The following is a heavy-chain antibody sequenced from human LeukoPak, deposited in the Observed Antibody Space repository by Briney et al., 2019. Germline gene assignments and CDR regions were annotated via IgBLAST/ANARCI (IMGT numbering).Heavy chain of an antibody. V-gene: IGHV3-66*01. D-gene: IGHD3-10*01. Sequence: GGSLRLSCAASGFTVSSNYMSWVRQAPGKGLEWVSVIYSGGSTYYADSVKGRFTISRDNSKNTLYLQMNSLRAEDTAVYYCAKGFRLGVRGEGYFQHWGQGTLVTVSS. CDR1: GFTVSSNY. J-gene: IGHJ1*01. CDR2: IYSGGST. CDR3: AKGFRLGVRGEGYFQH.